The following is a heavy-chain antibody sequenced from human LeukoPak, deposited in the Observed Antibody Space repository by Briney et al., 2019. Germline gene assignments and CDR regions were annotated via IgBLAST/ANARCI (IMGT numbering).Heavy chain of an antibody. J-gene: IGHJ4*02. CDR1: GGSFSGYY. V-gene: IGHV4-59*01. Sequence: SETLSLTCAVYGGSFSGYYWSWIRQPPGKGLEWIGYIHYSGSTNYNPSLKSRVTISVDTSKNQFSLKLSSVTAADTAVYYCARGVLWGLFDYWGQGTLVTVSS. CDR2: IHYSGST. D-gene: IGHD3-10*01. CDR3: ARGVLWGLFDY.